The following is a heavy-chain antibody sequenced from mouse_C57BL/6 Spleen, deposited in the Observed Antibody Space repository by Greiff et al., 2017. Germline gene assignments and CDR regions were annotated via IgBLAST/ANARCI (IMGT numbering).Heavy chain of an antibody. CDR1: GYAFSSSW. J-gene: IGHJ2*01. D-gene: IGHD4-1*01. V-gene: IGHV1-82*01. Sequence: VKLQESGPELVKPGASVKISCKASGYAFSSSWMNWVKQRPGKGLEWIGRIYPGDGDTNYNGKFKGKATLTADKSSSTAYMQLSSLTSEDSAVYFCARANWDMDYWGQGTTLTVSS. CDR3: ARANWDMDY. CDR2: IYPGDGDT.